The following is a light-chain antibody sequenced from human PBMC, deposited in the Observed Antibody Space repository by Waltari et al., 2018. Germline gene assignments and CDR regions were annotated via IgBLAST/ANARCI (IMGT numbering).Light chain of an antibody. CDR2: DVN. Sequence: QSALTQPASVSGSPGQSITMSCTGTSRDVGGYNYVSWYQQHPGKAPTLMIYDVNNRPSGVSNRFSGSKSGNSASLTISELQAEDEADYYCTSYTSSGIWVFGGGTKLAVL. J-gene: IGLJ3*02. CDR1: SRDVGGYNY. CDR3: TSYTSSGIWV. V-gene: IGLV2-14*03.